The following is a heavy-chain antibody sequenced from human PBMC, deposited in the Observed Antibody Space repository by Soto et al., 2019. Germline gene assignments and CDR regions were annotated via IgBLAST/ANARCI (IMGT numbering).Heavy chain of an antibody. V-gene: IGHV4-31*03. Sequence: QVQLQESGPGLVKPSQTLSLTCTVSGGSISSGGYYWIWIRQHPGKGLEWIGYIYYSWRTYYNPSLKSRVTKSVDTSKNQFSPKLSSVTASDTAVYYCARDLEDYYGSGNPGWFDPWGQGTLVTVSS. CDR1: GGSISSGGYY. D-gene: IGHD3-10*01. J-gene: IGHJ5*02. CDR3: ARDLEDYYGSGNPGWFDP. CDR2: IYYSWRT.